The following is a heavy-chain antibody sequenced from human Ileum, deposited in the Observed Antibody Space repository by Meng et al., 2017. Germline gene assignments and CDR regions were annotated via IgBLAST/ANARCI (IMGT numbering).Heavy chain of an antibody. V-gene: IGHV3-53*01. CDR2: MYSGGTT. CDR3: TREGGAVAGTPTDY. J-gene: IGHJ4*02. Sequence: GALKISCAASGFRVSSNYMSWVRQAPGKGLEWVSVMYSGGTTYYADSVKGRFSISRDISKNTLYLQMNSLRVDDTAVYYCTREGGAVAGTPTDYWGQGALVTVSS. D-gene: IGHD6-19*01. CDR1: GFRVSSNY.